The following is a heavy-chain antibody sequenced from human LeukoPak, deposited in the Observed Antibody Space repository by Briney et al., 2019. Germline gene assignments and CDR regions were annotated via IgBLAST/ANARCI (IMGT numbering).Heavy chain of an antibody. D-gene: IGHD1-26*01. CDR2: IYDSGGT. V-gene: IGHV4-39*01. CDR1: GGAISDNDYH. CDR3: ARLGIHTSGIVNFYYYMDV. Sequence: SETLSLTCSVSGGAISDNDYHWGWIRQPPGKGLEWIGNIYDSGGTYYGPSLKSRLTMSVDTSKNQFSLKLTSVTAADTAVYYCARLGIHTSGIVNFYYYMDVWGKGTTVTISS. J-gene: IGHJ6*03.